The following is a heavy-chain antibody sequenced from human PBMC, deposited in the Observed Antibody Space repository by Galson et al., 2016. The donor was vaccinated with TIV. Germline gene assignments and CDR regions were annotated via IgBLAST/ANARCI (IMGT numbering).Heavy chain of an antibody. D-gene: IGHD6-19*01. Sequence: SLRLSCAASGFTFSAYAVNWVRQAPGKGLEWVSGIGGIGTSPYYAGSVKGRFTISRDNSRNTQYLQINSLRADDTALYYCAKDAQWLPAAYFDYWGQGILVTVSS. CDR3: AKDAQWLPAAYFDY. CDR2: IGGIGTSP. V-gene: IGHV3-23*01. CDR1: GFTFSAYA. J-gene: IGHJ4*02.